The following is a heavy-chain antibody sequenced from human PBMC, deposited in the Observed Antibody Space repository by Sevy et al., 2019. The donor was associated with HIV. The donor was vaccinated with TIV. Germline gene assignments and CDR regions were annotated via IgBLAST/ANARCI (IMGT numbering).Heavy chain of an antibody. Sequence: GGSLRLSCAASGFTFSSYAMSWVRQAPGKGLEWVSAISGSVGSTYYEDSVKGLFTISRDNSKNTLYLQMNSLRAEDTAVYYCAKAYYYDSSCYYFSDYWGQGTLVTVSS. J-gene: IGHJ4*02. CDR3: AKAYYYDSSCYYFSDY. D-gene: IGHD3-22*01. CDR2: ISGSVGST. V-gene: IGHV3-23*01. CDR1: GFTFSSYA.